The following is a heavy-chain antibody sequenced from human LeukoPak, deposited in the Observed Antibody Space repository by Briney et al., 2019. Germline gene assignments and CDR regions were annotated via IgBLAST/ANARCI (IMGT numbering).Heavy chain of an antibody. D-gene: IGHD1-26*01. CDR1: GFPFSNAW. CDR2: IKSKTDGGTT. J-gene: IGHJ4*02. Sequence: QTGGSLRLSCAASGFPFSNAWMSWVRQAPGKGLEWVGRIKSKTDGGTTDYAAPVKGRFTISRDDSRNTLYLQMNSLKTEDTAVYYCTTAPYSGSYFVGSDYWGQGTLVTVSS. V-gene: IGHV3-15*01. CDR3: TTAPYSGSYFVGSDY.